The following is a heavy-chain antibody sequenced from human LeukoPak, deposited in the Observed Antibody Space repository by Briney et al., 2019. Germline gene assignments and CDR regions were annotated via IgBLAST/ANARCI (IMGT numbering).Heavy chain of an antibody. J-gene: IGHJ4*02. V-gene: IGHV4-38-2*01. CDR3: ARHYPPSHYFDY. CDR1: GYSMSNGYY. CDR2: LYYSGST. D-gene: IGHD3-10*01. Sequence: SETLSLTCAVSGYSMSNGYYWGWIRQPPGKGLEWIGSLYYSGSTYYNPSLKSRITISVDTSKNQFSLKLSSVTAADTAVYYCARHYPPSHYFDYWGQGTLVTVSS.